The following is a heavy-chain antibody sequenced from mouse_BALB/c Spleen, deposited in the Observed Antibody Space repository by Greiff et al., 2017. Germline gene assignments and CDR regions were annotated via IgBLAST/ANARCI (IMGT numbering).Heavy chain of an antibody. D-gene: IGHD2-4*01. CDR1: GFSLTSYG. Sequence: VKLVESGPGLVAPSQSLSITCTVSGFSLTSYGVHWVRQPPGKGLEWLGVIWAGGSTNYNSALMSRLSISKDNSKSQVFLKMNSLQTDDTAMYYCARGGLRQVFYAMDYWGQGTSVTVSS. CDR3: ARGGLRQVFYAMDY. J-gene: IGHJ4*01. V-gene: IGHV2-9*02. CDR2: IWAGGST.